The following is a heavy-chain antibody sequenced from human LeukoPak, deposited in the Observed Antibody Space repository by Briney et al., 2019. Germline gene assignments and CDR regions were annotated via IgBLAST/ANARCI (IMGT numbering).Heavy chain of an antibody. Sequence: SETLSLTCAVYGGSFSGYYWSWIRQPPGKGLEWIGEIVHSGNTKYNPSLKSRVTISVDTSKNQFSLNLTSVTAADTAVYYCARWYYSGWTFDYWGQGTLVTVSS. CDR3: ARWYYSGWTFDY. J-gene: IGHJ4*02. CDR2: IVHSGNT. CDR1: GGSFSGYY. V-gene: IGHV4-34*12. D-gene: IGHD6-19*01.